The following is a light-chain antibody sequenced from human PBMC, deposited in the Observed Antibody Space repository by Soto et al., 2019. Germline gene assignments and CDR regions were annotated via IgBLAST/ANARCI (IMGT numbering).Light chain of an antibody. CDR1: QTVSSY. CDR2: DAS. J-gene: IGKJ2*01. CDR3: QQRSNWPHT. V-gene: IGKV3-11*01. Sequence: EIVLTQSPATLSLSPGERATLSCRASQTVSSYLAWYQQKPGQAPRLLISDASNRATGIPARFSGSGSGTDFTLTISSLEPEDFAVYYCQQRSNWPHTFGQGTKLEIK.